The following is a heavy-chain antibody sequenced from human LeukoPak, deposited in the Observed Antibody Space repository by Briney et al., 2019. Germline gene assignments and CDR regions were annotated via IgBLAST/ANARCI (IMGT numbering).Heavy chain of an antibody. D-gene: IGHD6-13*01. V-gene: IGHV1-69*04. CDR3: TRGGIAAADRFDY. CDR1: GGTFSSYA. J-gene: IGHJ4*02. Sequence: SVKVSCKASGGTFSSYAISWVRQAPGQGLEWMGRIIPILGIANYAQKFQGRVTITADKSTSTAYMELSSLRSEDTAVYYCTRGGIAAADRFDYWGQGTLVTVSS. CDR2: IIPILGIA.